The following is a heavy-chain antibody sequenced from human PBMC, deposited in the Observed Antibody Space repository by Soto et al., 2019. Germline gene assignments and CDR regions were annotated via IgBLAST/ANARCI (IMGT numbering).Heavy chain of an antibody. D-gene: IGHD2-2*03. CDR3: ARIIGYCRNNDCSWTFDI. CDR2: FYPGDSTY. J-gene: IGHJ3*02. CDR1: GYSFISYL. V-gene: IGHV5-51*01. Sequence: PGESLKSSCKTSGYSFISYLVAWVRQNPWKSLEWVGTFYPGDSTYTYSPSFQGQVTISVDKSISTAYLHLSSLKASDTAMYYCARIIGYCRNNDCSWTFDIWGQGTMVTVSS.